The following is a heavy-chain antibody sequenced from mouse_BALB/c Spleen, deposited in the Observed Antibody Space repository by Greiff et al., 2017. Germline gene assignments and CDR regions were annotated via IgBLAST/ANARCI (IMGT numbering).Heavy chain of an antibody. V-gene: IGHV7-3*02. CDR2: IRNKANGYTT. D-gene: IGHD2-10*01. Sequence: EVHLVESGGGLVQPGGSLRLSCATSGFTFTDYYMSWVRQPPGKALEWLGFIRNKANGYTTEYSASVKGRFTISRDNSQSILYLQMNTLRAEDSATYYCARDKEAYYGNYFDYWGQGTTLTVSS. J-gene: IGHJ2*01. CDR3: ARDKEAYYGNYFDY. CDR1: GFTFTDYY.